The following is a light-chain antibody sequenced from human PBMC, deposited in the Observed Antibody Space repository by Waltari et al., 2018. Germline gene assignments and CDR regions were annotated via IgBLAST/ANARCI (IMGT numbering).Light chain of an antibody. CDR2: VNSDGSH. J-gene: IGLJ3*02. CDR1: SGHSSNV. V-gene: IGLV4-69*01. CDR3: QTGGHGTWV. Sequence: QLVLTQSPSASASLGASVKLTCTLSSGHSSNVIAWHQQQPEKGPRYLMKVNSDGSHRKGDKIPDRFSGSSSGAEDYLTISSLQSEDEADYYCQTGGHGTWVFGGGTKLTVL.